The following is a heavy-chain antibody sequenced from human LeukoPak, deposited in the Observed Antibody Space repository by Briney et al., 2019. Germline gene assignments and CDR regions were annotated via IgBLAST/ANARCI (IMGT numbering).Heavy chain of an antibody. Sequence: GGSLRLSCVASGFTFSTYTFNWVRQAPGKGLEWLSYISSGGLTIFYADSVKGRFTISRDNTKNSIFLDMANLRAEDTAVYYCARDFDYGDYIDFWGQGTLVAVSS. CDR1: GFTFSTYT. J-gene: IGHJ4*02. D-gene: IGHD4/OR15-4a*01. CDR2: ISSGGLTI. CDR3: ARDFDYGDYIDF. V-gene: IGHV3-48*04.